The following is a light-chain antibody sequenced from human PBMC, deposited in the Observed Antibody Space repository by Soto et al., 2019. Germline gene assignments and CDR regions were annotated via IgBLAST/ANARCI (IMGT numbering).Light chain of an antibody. CDR3: QQYGGSAPWT. CDR1: QTVNNNY. CDR2: GAS. V-gene: IGKV3-20*01. Sequence: EIVMTQSPGPLSVSPGDRVTLSCRASQTVNNNYLAWYQQKPGQAPRLLIYGASTPATGTPARFSGSGSGTDFTLTVSRLEPEDFAVYYCQQYGGSAPWTFGPGTKVDMK. J-gene: IGKJ1*01.